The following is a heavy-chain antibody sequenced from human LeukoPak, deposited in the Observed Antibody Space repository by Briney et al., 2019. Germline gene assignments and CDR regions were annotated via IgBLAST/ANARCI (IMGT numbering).Heavy chain of an antibody. D-gene: IGHD3-10*01. CDR3: ARGGTLVRGVAILYGMDV. J-gene: IGHJ6*02. CDR2: MNSTSGNT. CDR1: GYSITSYD. V-gene: IGHV1-8*01. Sequence: ASVKVSCRASGYSITSYDINWVRQAAGQGLEWVGWMNSTSGNTGYARKFQGRVTLTRDTSINTAYMEVNSLTSEDTAVYYCARGGTLVRGVAILYGMDVWGQGTTATVSS.